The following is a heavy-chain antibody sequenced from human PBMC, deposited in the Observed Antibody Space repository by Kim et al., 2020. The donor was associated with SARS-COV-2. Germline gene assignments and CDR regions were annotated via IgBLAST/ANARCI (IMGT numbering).Heavy chain of an antibody. V-gene: IGHV3-13*04. CDR3: ARGGGSGSYSGDAFDI. CDR2: IGTAGDT. CDR1: GFTFSSYD. D-gene: IGHD3-10*01. Sequence: GGSLRLSCAASGFTFSSYDMHWVRQATGKGLEWVLAIGTAGDTYYPGSVKGRFTISRENAKNSLYLQMNSLRAGDTAVYYCARGGGSGSYSGDAFDIWGQGTMVTVSS. J-gene: IGHJ3*02.